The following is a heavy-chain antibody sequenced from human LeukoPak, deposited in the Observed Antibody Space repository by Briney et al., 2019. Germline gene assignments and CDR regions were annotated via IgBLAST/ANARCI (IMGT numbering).Heavy chain of an antibody. J-gene: IGHJ4*02. V-gene: IGHV3-21*01. Sequence: GGSLRLSCAASGFTFSSYEMNWVRQAPGKGLEWVSSISSSSSYIYYADSVKGRFTISRDNAKNSLYLQMNSLRAEDTAVYYCARESFVAVTPALDYWGQGTLVTVSS. CDR2: ISSSSSYI. CDR1: GFTFSSYE. CDR3: ARESFVAVTPALDY. D-gene: IGHD4-23*01.